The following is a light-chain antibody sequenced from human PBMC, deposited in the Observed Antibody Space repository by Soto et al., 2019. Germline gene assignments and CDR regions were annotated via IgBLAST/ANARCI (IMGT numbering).Light chain of an antibody. CDR1: QSVSSY. CDR2: DAS. J-gene: IGKJ5*01. Sequence: EVVLTQSPGTLSLSRGERATLSCRASQSVSSYLAWYQQKPGQAPRLLIYDASSRATGIPDRFSGSGSGTDFTLTISRLEPEDFAVYYCQQYGSSPFTFGQGTRREIK. V-gene: IGKV3-20*01. CDR3: QQYGSSPFT.